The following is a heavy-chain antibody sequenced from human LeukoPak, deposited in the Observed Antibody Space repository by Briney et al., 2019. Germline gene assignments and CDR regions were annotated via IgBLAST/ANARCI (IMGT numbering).Heavy chain of an antibody. CDR2: IYYSGST. Sequence: SETLSLTCTVSGGSISSYYWSWIRQPPGKGLEWIGYIYYSGSTNYNPSLESRFTISVDTSKNQFSLRLSSVTAADTAVYYCARIQSTSSPFDYWGQGTLVTVSS. V-gene: IGHV4-59*01. J-gene: IGHJ4*02. CDR1: GGSISSYY. CDR3: ARIQSTSSPFDY. D-gene: IGHD2/OR15-2a*01.